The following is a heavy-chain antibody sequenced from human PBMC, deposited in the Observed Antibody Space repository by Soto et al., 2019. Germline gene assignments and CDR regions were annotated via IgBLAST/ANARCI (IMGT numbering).Heavy chain of an antibody. V-gene: IGHV3-30-3*01. D-gene: IGHD3-22*01. CDR3: ARVNSRKVVINAFDI. CDR1: GFTFSSYA. J-gene: IGHJ3*02. Sequence: QVQLVESGGGVVQPGRSLRLSCAASGFTFSSYAMHWVRQAPGKGLEWVAVISYDGSNKYYADSVKGRFTISRDNSKNTLYLQMNSLIAEDTAVYYCARVNSRKVVINAFDIWGQGTMVTVSS. CDR2: ISYDGSNK.